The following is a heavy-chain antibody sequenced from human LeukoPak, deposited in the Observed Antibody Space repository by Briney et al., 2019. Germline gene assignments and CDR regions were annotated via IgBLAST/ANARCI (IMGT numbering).Heavy chain of an antibody. CDR1: RFTFSDYY. V-gene: IGHV3-11*01. CDR2: ISSGGSTR. Sequence: PGGSLRLSCAASRFTFSDYYMSWIRQAPGKGLEWVSYISSGGSTRYYADSVKGRFTISRDNAKNSLYLQMNSLRAEDTAVYYCARRYNTLTSYYSHCDYWGQGTLVTVSS. D-gene: IGHD3-9*01. J-gene: IGHJ4*02. CDR3: ARRYNTLTSYYSHCDY.